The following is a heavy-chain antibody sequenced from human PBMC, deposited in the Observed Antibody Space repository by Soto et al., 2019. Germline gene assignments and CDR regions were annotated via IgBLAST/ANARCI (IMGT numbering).Heavy chain of an antibody. V-gene: IGHV3-15*01. CDR2: IRNKTDGGTT. J-gene: IGHJ4*02. CDR3: ITDPYYDFWSGYHFDY. CDR1: GFSFSKAW. Sequence: GGSLRLSCAASGFSFSKAWMSWVRLTPGEGLEWVGRIRNKTDGGTTDYPSSVRGRFTVSRDDSRSVLYLQMNSLKTEDTAVYFCITDPYYDFWSGYHFDYWGQGTLVTAPQ. D-gene: IGHD3-3*01.